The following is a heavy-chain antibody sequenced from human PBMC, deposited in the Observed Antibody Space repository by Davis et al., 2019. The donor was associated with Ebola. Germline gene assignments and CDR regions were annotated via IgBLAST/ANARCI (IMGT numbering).Heavy chain of an antibody. J-gene: IGHJ6*02. CDR1: GFTFSTYA. CDR3: ARGSRNMDV. CDR2: IKEDGSEK. Sequence: GASLKISCAGSGFTFSTYAMSWVRQAPGKGLEWVAKIKEDGSEKLEVDSVKGRFTISRDNAKDSLYQQMNSLRAEDTAVYYCARGSRNMDVWGQGTTVTVSS. V-gene: IGHV3-7*03.